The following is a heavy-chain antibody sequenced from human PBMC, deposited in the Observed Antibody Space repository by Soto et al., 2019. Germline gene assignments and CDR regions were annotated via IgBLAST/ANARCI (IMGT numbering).Heavy chain of an antibody. Sequence: SETLSLTCTVSGGSVSSGSYYWSWIRQPPGKGLEWIGYIYYRGSTNYNPSLKSRVTISLDTSKNQFSLKLSSVTAADTAVYYCARGLDYVGFDYWGQGPLVTVSS. D-gene: IGHD4-17*01. J-gene: IGHJ4*02. V-gene: IGHV4-61*01. CDR2: IYYRGST. CDR3: ARGLDYVGFDY. CDR1: GGSVSSGSYY.